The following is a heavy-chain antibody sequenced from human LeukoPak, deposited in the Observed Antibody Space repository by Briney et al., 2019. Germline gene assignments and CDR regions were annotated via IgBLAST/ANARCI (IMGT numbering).Heavy chain of an antibody. J-gene: IGHJ6*03. V-gene: IGHV4-59*08. D-gene: IGHD3-3*01. CDR1: GGSISSYY. CDR3: ARATNYDFWSGPYYYYYYMDV. Sequence: PSETLSLTCTVSGGSISSYYWSWIRQPPGKGLEWIGYIYYSGSTNYNPFLKSRVTISVDTSKNQFSLKLSSVTAADTAVYYCARATNYDFWSGPYYYYYYMDVWGKGTTVTVSS. CDR2: IYYSGST.